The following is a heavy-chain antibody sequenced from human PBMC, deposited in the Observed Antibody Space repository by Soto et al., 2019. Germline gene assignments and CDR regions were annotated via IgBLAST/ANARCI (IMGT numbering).Heavy chain of an antibody. Sequence: QVQLVQSGAEVKKPGSSVKVSCKASGGTFSSYAITWVRQAPGQGLEWMGGFIPIFGTANYAQNFQGRVTITADKSTSTAYMELSSLRSEDTAVYYCASVSAMYVWNWFDPWGQGTLVTVSS. D-gene: IGHD3-16*01. V-gene: IGHV1-69*06. CDR3: ASVSAMYVWNWFDP. J-gene: IGHJ5*02. CDR1: GGTFSSYA. CDR2: FIPIFGTA.